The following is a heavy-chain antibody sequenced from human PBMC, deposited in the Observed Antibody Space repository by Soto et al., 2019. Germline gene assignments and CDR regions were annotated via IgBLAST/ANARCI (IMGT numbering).Heavy chain of an antibody. V-gene: IGHV4-31*03. CDR2: IYYSGGT. D-gene: IGHD5-12*01. CDR1: GGSISRGGYY. J-gene: IGHJ6*03. CDR3: ARKDSGYADYMDV. Sequence: QVQLQESGPGLVKPSQTLSLTCTVSGGSISRGGYYWSWIRQHAGKGLEWIGYIYYSGGTYYNPCLKSRVTISVDTSENQFSLRLSSVTAADTAVYYCARKDSGYADYMDVWGKGTTVTVSS.